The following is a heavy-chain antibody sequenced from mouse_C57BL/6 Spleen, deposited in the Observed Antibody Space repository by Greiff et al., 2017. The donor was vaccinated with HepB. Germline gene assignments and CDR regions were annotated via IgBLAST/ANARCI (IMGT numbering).Heavy chain of an antibody. J-gene: IGHJ2*01. CDR2: IYPGDGDT. CDR1: GYAFSSSW. V-gene: IGHV1-82*01. D-gene: IGHD1-1*01. Sequence: VKLMESGPELVKPGASVKISCKASGYAFSSSWMNWVKQRPGKGLEWIGRIYPGDGDTNYNGKFKGKATLTADKSSSTAYMQLSSLTSEDSAVYFCATLTTVVLDYWGQGTTLTVSS. CDR3: ATLTTVVLDY.